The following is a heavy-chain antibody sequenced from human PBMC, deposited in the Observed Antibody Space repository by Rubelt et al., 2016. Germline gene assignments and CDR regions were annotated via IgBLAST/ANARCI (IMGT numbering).Heavy chain of an antibody. J-gene: IGHJ6*02. D-gene: IGHD3-3*01. CDR2: ISSSSSTI. CDR3: ARATTSYYDFWSGYYYYYCMDV. V-gene: IGHV3-48*01. CDR1: GFTFSSYS. Sequence: EVQLVESGGGLVQPGGSLRLSCAASGFTFSSYSMNWVRQAPGKGLEWVSYISSSSSTIYYADSVKGRFTISRDNSKNTLYRQMNSLRGEDTAVYYCARATTSYYDFWSGYYYYYCMDVWGQGTTVTVSS.